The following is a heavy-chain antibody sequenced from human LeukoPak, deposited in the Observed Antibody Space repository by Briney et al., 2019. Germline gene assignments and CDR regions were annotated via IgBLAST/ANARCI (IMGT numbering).Heavy chain of an antibody. Sequence: ASVKVSCKASGYTFTNYYMHWVRQAPGQGLEWMGIINPSGGSTNYAQKFQGRVTMTRDTSTSTAYMELRSLRSDDTAVYYCARDTPRRGGYGAYLDYWGQGTLVTVSS. CDR1: GYTFTNYY. D-gene: IGHD5-12*01. CDR2: INPSGGST. CDR3: ARDTPRRGGYGAYLDY. V-gene: IGHV1-46*01. J-gene: IGHJ4*02.